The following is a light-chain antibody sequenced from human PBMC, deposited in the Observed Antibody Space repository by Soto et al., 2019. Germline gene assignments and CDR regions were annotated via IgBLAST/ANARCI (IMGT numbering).Light chain of an antibody. Sequence: SYELTQPPSVSVAPGKTARITCGGNNLGSKSVHWYQQKPGQAPVLVIYYDSDRPSGIPERFSGSNSGNTATLTISRVEAGDEDDYYCQVGDSSSDHHVVFGGGTKLTVL. CDR1: NLGSKS. CDR2: YDS. CDR3: QVGDSSSDHHVV. J-gene: IGLJ2*01. V-gene: IGLV3-21*04.